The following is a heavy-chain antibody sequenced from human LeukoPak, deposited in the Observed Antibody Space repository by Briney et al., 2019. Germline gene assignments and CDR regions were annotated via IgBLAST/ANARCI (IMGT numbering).Heavy chain of an antibody. D-gene: IGHD6-13*01. CDR3: ARAPSSWYGNWFDP. Sequence: GGSLRLSCAASGFTFSSYEMNWVRQAPGKGLEWVSYISSSGSTIYYADSVKGRFTISRDNAKNSLYLQMNSLRAEDTAVYYCARAPSSWYGNWFDPWGQGTLVTVSS. J-gene: IGHJ5*02. V-gene: IGHV3-48*03. CDR1: GFTFSSYE. CDR2: ISSSGSTI.